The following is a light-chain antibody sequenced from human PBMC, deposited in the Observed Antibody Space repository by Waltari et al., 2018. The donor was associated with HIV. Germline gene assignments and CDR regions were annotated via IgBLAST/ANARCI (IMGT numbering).Light chain of an antibody. CDR3: QTWGTGLRV. CDR1: SGHSSDA. J-gene: IGLJ3*02. CDR2: LNSDGSH. Sequence: QLVLTQSPSASASLGASVKLTCTQSSGHSSDAIARHQQQPDKGPRYLMKLNSDGSHSKGDGLPDRFSGASSGSERYLTISSLQSEDEADYYCQTWGTGLRVFGGVTNLTVL. V-gene: IGLV4-69*01.